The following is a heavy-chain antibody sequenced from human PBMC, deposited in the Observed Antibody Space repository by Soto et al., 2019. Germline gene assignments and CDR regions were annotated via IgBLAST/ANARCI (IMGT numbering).Heavy chain of an antibody. V-gene: IGHV1-18*01. J-gene: IGHJ4*02. CDR3: ARDWSREMNIIADS. CDR1: GYTFASYG. CDR2: VSTYSPKT. Sequence: QVQLVQSGAEVKKPGASVKVSCKASGYTFASYGISWLRQAPGQGIEWLGWVSTYSPKTVYAQKFQGRVTMTTDTSTTTAYMELTSLTYNDTAVYYCARDWSREMNIIADSWGPGTLVTVSS. D-gene: IGHD1-20*01.